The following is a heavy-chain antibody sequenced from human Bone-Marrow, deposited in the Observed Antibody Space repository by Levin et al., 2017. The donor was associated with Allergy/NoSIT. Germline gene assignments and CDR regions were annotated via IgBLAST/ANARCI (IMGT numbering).Heavy chain of an antibody. CDR3: TPSPQD. J-gene: IGHJ4*02. CDR2: IRSEAYGGTT. V-gene: IGHV3-49*04. Sequence: PGGSLRLSCTASGSTFSDYTMSWVRQAPGKGLEWIGFIRSEAYGGTTEYAASVKGRFNISRDDSKSVAYLQMNSLKTEDTAVYYCTPSPQDWGQGTLVTVSS. CDR1: GSTFSDYT.